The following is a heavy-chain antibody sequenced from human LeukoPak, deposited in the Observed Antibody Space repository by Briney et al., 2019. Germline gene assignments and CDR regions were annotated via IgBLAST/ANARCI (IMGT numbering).Heavy chain of an antibody. CDR2: ISGSGGST. D-gene: IGHD2-2*01. Sequence: GGSLRLSCAASGFTFSSYAMTWVRQAPGKGLEWVSAISGSGGSTYYAGSVKGRFTISRDNSKNTLYLQMNSLGVEDTAVYYCAKDQADCSTTSCYERGFDYWGQGTLVTVSS. CDR1: GFTFSSYA. J-gene: IGHJ4*02. CDR3: AKDQADCSTTSCYERGFDY. V-gene: IGHV3-23*01.